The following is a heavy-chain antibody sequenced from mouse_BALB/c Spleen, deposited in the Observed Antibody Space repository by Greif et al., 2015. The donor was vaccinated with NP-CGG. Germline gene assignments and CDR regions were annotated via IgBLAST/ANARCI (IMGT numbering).Heavy chain of an antibody. CDR1: GFNIKDTY. V-gene: IGHV14-3*02. CDR3: AKEEWYAPYAMDY. D-gene: IGHD2-1*01. J-gene: IGHJ4*01. CDR2: IDPANGNT. Sequence: VQLQQSGAELVKPGASVKLSCTASGFNIKDTYMHRVKQRPEQGLEWIGRIDPANGNTKYDPKFQGKATITADTSSNTAYLQLSSLTSEDTAVYYCAKEEWYAPYAMDYWGQGTSVTVSS.